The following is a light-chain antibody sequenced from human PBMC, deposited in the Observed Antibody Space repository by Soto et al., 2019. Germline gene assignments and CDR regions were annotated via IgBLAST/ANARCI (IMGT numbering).Light chain of an antibody. CDR2: AAT. CDR3: QQSSSTPRT. V-gene: IGKV1-39*01. CDR1: QSVSRY. Sequence: DIQMTQSPSSLSASVGDRVTITCRASQSVSRYVNWYQQKPGKAPKFLIYAATSLQSGVPSRFSGSGSGTDFTLTISSLQPEDFATYYCQQSSSTPRTFGRGTRVEIK. J-gene: IGKJ1*01.